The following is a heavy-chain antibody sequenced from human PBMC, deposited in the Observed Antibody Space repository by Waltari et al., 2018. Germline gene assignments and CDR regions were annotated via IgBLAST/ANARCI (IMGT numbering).Heavy chain of an antibody. J-gene: IGHJ4*02. CDR1: GGSISGYD. V-gene: IGHV4-4*07. CDR2: IYTSGST. Sequence: QVQLQESGPGLVKPSETLSLTCTVSGGSISGYDWSWIRQPAGKGLEWIGRIYTSGSTTYNPSLKSRVTMSVDTSKNQFSLKLSSVTAADTAVYYCAREYSSSSTLDYWGQGTLVTVSS. D-gene: IGHD6-6*01. CDR3: AREYSSSSTLDY.